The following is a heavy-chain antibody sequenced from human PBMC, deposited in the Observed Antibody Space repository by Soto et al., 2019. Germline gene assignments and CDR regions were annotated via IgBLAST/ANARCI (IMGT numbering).Heavy chain of an antibody. D-gene: IGHD1-26*01. Sequence: SQTLSLTCAISGDSVSSNSAAWNWIRQSPSRGLEWLGRTYYRSKWYNDYAVSVKSRITINPDTSKNQFSLQLNSVTPEDTAVYYCARLRKIPKNGVPVGYYYYYGMDVWGQGTTVTVSS. CDR2: TYYRSKWYN. J-gene: IGHJ6*02. CDR1: GDSVSSNSAA. CDR3: ARLRKIPKNGVPVGYYYYYGMDV. V-gene: IGHV6-1*01.